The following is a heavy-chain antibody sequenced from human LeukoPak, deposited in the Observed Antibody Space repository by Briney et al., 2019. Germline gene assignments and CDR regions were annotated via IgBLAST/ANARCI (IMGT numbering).Heavy chain of an antibody. CDR1: GFSVSSTY. D-gene: IGHD3-10*01. J-gene: IGHJ4*02. CDR3: ARGGGSENHYAPWFFDY. V-gene: IGHV3-53*01. Sequence: GGSLRLSCAASGFSVSSTYMTWVRQAPGKGLEWVSIFYRGGDRHYADSVQGRFTISRDNSKNTLSLQMNNLRVEDTAVYYCARGGGSENHYAPWFFDYWGQGALVTVSS. CDR2: FYRGGDR.